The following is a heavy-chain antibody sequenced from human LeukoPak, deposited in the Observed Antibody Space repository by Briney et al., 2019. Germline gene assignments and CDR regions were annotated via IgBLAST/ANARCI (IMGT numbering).Heavy chain of an antibody. CDR1: GFTVRNNC. Sequence: GGSLRLSCAASGFTVRNNCMSWVRQAPGKGLEWVSVIYSGGSTFYADSVKGRFTISRDNSKNTIFLQMSSLRAEDTAVYYCATVPDYGGNGDYFDYWGQGTLVTVSS. D-gene: IGHD4-23*01. CDR2: IYSGGST. J-gene: IGHJ4*02. CDR3: ATVPDYGGNGDYFDY. V-gene: IGHV3-66*01.